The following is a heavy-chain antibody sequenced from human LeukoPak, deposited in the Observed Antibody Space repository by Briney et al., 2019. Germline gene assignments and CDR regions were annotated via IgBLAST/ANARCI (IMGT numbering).Heavy chain of an antibody. CDR3: ARSSGWWSLDY. J-gene: IGHJ4*02. D-gene: IGHD6-19*01. Sequence: GGSLRLSCATSGFHFSNPSLHWVRQASGKGPEWVSAFDTGFGTYYPDSLKGRFSISRDNSKNTLFLQMNSLRAEDTAVYYCARSSGWWSLDYWGQGTLVTVSS. CDR2: FDTGFGT. CDR1: GFHFSNPS. V-gene: IGHV3-23*01.